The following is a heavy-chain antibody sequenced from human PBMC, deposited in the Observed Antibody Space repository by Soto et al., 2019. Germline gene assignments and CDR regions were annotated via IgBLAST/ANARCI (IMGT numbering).Heavy chain of an antibody. CDR2: VHISGHI. CDR3: ARVRQGCSANNCYFDP. D-gene: IGHD1-1*01. V-gene: IGHV4-4*02. CDR1: GGSVRAPDW. Sequence: SETLSLTCTLSGGSVRAPDWWNWVRQSPDEGLEWIAEVHISGHINYNPSLRSRVSVSIDSSKNQFYLNLNSVTAADTAIYYCARVRQGCSANNCYFDPWGQGTQVTAPQ. J-gene: IGHJ5*01.